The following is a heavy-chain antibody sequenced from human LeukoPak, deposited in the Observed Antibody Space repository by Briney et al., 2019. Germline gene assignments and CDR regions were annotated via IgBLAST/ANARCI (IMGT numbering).Heavy chain of an antibody. CDR3: ARDRDYYDSSGYYPLDY. J-gene: IGHJ4*02. D-gene: IGHD3-22*01. Sequence: ASVKVSCKASGYTFTGYYIHWVRQAPGQGLEWVGWINPNSGGTNYAQKFQGKVTMTRDTSISTAYMELTRLRSDDAAVYYCARDRDYYDSSGYYPLDYWGQGRLVTVSS. V-gene: IGHV1-2*02. CDR1: GYTFTGYY. CDR2: INPNSGGT.